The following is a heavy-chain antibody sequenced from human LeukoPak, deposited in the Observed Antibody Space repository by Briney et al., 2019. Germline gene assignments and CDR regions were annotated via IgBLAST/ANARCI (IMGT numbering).Heavy chain of an antibody. CDR2: IYSGGST. J-gene: IGHJ4*02. CDR3: ARVDYGDYGFDY. D-gene: IGHD4-17*01. Sequence: GSLRLSCAASGFTFSTSWMHWVRQVPGKGLVWVSVIYSGGSTYYADSVKGRFTISRDNSKNTLYLQMNSLRAEDTVVYYCARVDYGDYGFDYWGQGTLVTVSS. CDR1: GFTFSTSW. V-gene: IGHV3-66*01.